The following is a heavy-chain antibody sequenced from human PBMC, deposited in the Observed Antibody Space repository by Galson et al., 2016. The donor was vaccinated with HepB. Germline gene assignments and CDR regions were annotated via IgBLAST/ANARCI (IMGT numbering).Heavy chain of an antibody. V-gene: IGHV4-4*02. CDR1: GVPITNHNW. J-gene: IGHJ4*02. CDR2: VFHSGST. Sequence: SETLSLTCTVSGVPITNHNWWSWVRQAPGKGLEWLGEVFHSGSTNYNPSLKSRVTISVDTSKNQFSLKLSSVTAADTAVYYCARTGQTWLLFDYWGQGTLVTVSS. D-gene: IGHD3-22*01. CDR3: ARTGQTWLLFDY.